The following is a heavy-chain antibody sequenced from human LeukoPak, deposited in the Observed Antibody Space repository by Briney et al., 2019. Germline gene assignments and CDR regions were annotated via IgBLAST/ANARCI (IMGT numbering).Heavy chain of an antibody. Sequence: GGSLRLSCAASGFIFSSFGMHWVRQAPGKGLEWVAVIWYDGSNKYYADSVKGRFTISRDNSKNTLYLQMNSLRAEDTAVYYCARGDSSGYPDAFDIWGQGTMVTVSS. V-gene: IGHV3-33*08. CDR2: IWYDGSNK. CDR1: GFIFSSFG. D-gene: IGHD3-22*01. CDR3: ARGDSSGYPDAFDI. J-gene: IGHJ3*02.